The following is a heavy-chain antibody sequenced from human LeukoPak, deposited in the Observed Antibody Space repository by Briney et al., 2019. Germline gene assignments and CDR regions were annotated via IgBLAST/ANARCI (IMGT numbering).Heavy chain of an antibody. CDR3: ATAPHIVVVPAARRTSGY. D-gene: IGHD2-2*01. CDR2: ISDSGGST. CDR1: GFTFSSYA. J-gene: IGHJ4*02. Sequence: GGSLRLSCAASGFTFSSYAMSWVRQAPGKGLEWVSAISDSGGSTYYADSVKGRFTISRDNSKNTLYLQMNSLRAEDTAVYYCATAPHIVVVPAARRTSGYWGQGTLVTVSS. V-gene: IGHV3-23*01.